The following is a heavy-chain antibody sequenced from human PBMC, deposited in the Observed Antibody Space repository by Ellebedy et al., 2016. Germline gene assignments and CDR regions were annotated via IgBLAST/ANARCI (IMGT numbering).Heavy chain of an antibody. J-gene: IGHJ4*02. Sequence: GGSLRLSCAASGFTFSSYGMHWVRQAPGKGLEWVAVIWYDGSNKYYADSVKGRFTISRDNSKNTLYLQMNSLRAEDTAGYYCARDDGDSLAIDYWGQGTLVTVSS. CDR1: GFTFSSYG. V-gene: IGHV3-33*08. CDR3: ARDDGDSLAIDY. CDR2: IWYDGSNK. D-gene: IGHD4-17*01.